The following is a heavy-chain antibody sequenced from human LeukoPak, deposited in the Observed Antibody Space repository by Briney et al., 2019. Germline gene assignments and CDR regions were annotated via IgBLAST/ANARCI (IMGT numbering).Heavy chain of an antibody. Sequence: GGSLKLSCAASGFTFSGSAMHWVRQASGKGLKWVGRIRSKANSYATAYAASVKGRFTISRDDSKNTAYLQMNSLKTEDTAVYYCTRPRSYGDYDYWGQGTLVTVSS. V-gene: IGHV3-73*01. CDR3: TRPRSYGDYDY. D-gene: IGHD4-17*01. J-gene: IGHJ4*02. CDR2: IRSKANSYAT. CDR1: GFTFSGSA.